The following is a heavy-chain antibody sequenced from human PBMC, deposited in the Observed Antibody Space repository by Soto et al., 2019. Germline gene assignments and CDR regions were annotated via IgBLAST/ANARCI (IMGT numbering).Heavy chain of an antibody. J-gene: IGHJ6*02. D-gene: IGHD2-15*01. CDR3: AKERGGYYYYGMDV. Sequence: QVQLVESGGGVVQPGRSLRLSCAASGLNFRAYGMHWVRQTPGEGLVWAATISYDGSDKYYADSVKGRFTISRDNSKNTLYLQMDSLRTEHTAVYHCAKERGGYYYYGMDVWGRGTTVTVSS. V-gene: IGHV3-30*18. CDR1: GLNFRAYG. CDR2: ISYDGSDK.